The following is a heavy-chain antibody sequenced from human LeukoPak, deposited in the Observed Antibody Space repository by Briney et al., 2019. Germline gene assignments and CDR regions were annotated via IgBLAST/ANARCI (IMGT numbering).Heavy chain of an antibody. J-gene: IGHJ4*02. CDR3: AKLQDFYDNSGYSYFDN. D-gene: IGHD3-22*01. CDR1: KFTFSSYA. CDR2: ITGNALNT. Sequence: PGGSLRLSCAASKFTFSSYAMNWVRQAPGKGLEWVSSITGNALNTYQADFIKGRFTISRDDSKNTLYLHLSSLRVEDTAVYYCAKLQDFYDNSGYSYFDNWGQGTLVTVSS. V-gene: IGHV3-23*01.